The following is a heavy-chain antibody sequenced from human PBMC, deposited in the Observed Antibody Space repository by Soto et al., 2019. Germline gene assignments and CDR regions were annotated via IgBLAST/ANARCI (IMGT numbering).Heavy chain of an antibody. Sequence: SETLSLTCTVSGGSITNDGYYWTWIRQHPGKGLEWIGYIYFNGVTYYNPSLASRVTISVDRSKHQFYVNLTSVTAADAAVYYCARQAQTNLDAFEIWGQGTMVTVSS. CDR2: IYFNGVT. CDR1: GGSITNDGYY. D-gene: IGHD1-7*01. CDR3: ARQAQTNLDAFEI. V-gene: IGHV4-31*03. J-gene: IGHJ3*02.